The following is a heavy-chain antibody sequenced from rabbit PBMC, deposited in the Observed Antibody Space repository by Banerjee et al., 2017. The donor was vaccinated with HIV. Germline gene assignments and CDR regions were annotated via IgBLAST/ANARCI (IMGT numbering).Heavy chain of an antibody. Sequence: QEQLEESGGDLVKPGASLTLTCTASGVSFSTNSYMCWVRQAPGKGLEWIACIEGGSSGFSYFANWAIGRFTISKTSSTTVTLQMTSLTAADTATYFCTRDLAAVIGWNFDLWGQGTLVTVS. J-gene: IGHJ4*01. V-gene: IGHV1S45*01. CDR1: GVSFSTNSY. CDR3: TRDLAAVIGWNFDL. CDR2: IEGGSSGFS. D-gene: IGHD4-2*01.